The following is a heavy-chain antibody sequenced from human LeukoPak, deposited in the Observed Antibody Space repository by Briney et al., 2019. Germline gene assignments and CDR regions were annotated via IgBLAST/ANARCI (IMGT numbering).Heavy chain of an antibody. CDR1: GDSISSYY. CDR2: IFHSGST. Sequence: SETLSLTCTVSGDSISSYYWSWIRQPPRKGLEWIGYIFHSGSTNYNPSLKSRVTISVDTSKKHFSLKLSTVTAADTAVYYCARGNWATFLDSWGQGTLVTVSS. CDR3: ARGNWATFLDS. J-gene: IGHJ4*02. V-gene: IGHV4-59*13. D-gene: IGHD1-1*01.